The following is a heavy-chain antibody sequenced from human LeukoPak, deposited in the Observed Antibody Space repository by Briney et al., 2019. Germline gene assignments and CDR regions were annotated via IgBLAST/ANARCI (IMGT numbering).Heavy chain of an antibody. J-gene: IGHJ3*01. CDR3: TRKGPFDA. CDR2: IYSDGNSA. Sequence: GGSLRLSCAASGFTFSSYWMHWVRQAPGEGLVWVSRIYSDGNSASYADSVKGRFTISRDNAKNTLYLQMNSLRAEDTAVYYCTRKGPFDAWGQGTMVTVSS. CDR1: GFTFSSYW. V-gene: IGHV3-74*01.